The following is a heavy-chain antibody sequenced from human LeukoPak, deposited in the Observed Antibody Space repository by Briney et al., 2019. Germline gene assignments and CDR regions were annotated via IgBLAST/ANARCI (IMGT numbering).Heavy chain of an antibody. Sequence: SETLSLTCAVSGGSISTDYWSWIRQPPGKGLEWIGYIYYTGKTYYSPSLHSRATISVDTSKGHFSLKLTSVTAADTAVYYCARLLDNDSSGDPDAFDMWGQGTMVTVSS. CDR1: GGSISTDY. V-gene: IGHV4-59*13. J-gene: IGHJ3*02. CDR2: IYYTGKT. CDR3: ARLLDNDSSGDPDAFDM. D-gene: IGHD2-21*02.